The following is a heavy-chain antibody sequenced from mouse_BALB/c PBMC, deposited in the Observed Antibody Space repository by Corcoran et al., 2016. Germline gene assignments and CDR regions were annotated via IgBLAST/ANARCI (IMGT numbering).Heavy chain of an antibody. CDR2: IDPANGNT. J-gene: IGHJ4*01. CDR3: DRDYDYDDAMDY. CDR1: GFNIKDTY. Sequence: EVQLQQSGAELVKPGASVKLSCTASGFNIKDTYMHWVNQRPEQGLEWIGRIDPANGNTKYDPKFQGKATITADTSSNTAYLQLSSLTSEETAVYYCDRDYDYDDAMDYWGQGTSVTVSS. D-gene: IGHD2-4*01. V-gene: IGHV14-3*02.